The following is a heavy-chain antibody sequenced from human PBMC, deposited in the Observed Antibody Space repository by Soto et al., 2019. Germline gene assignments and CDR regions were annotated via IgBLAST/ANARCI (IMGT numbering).Heavy chain of an antibody. CDR2: VDNAGVGT. CDR1: GLTYSDHA. V-gene: IGHV3-23*01. D-gene: IGHD3-3*01. J-gene: IGHJ6*01. CDR3: AREGELNDFWSGYSPPYFYSGKDV. Sequence: AGLCMRRPCAASGLTYSDHALTYDRQAPGKGLESVPTVDNAGVGTHYSVSEWGRFPVSRDNSRNSQHLQKSSLRAEDTTVYYCAREGELNDFWSGYSPPYFYSGKDVWGQGTAVTV.